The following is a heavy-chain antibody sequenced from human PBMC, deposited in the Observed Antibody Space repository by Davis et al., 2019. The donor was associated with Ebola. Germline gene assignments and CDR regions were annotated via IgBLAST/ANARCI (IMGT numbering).Heavy chain of an antibody. Sequence: AASVKVSCKASGYTFTDYYIHWVRQAPGQGLEWMGWITPNSGGTTYAQSFQGRVTMTRDTSISTAFMELSSLRHDDTAMYYCARLPHGTGDWHFDLWGRGTLVTVSS. CDR1: GYTFTDYY. D-gene: IGHD1-14*01. CDR2: ITPNSGGT. J-gene: IGHJ2*01. V-gene: IGHV1-2*02. CDR3: ARLPHGTGDWHFDL.